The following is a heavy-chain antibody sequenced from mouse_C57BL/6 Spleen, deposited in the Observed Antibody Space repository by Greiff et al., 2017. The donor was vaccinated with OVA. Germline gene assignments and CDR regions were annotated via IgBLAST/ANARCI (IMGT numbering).Heavy chain of an antibody. V-gene: IGHV14-4*01. Sequence: EVKLQESGAELVRPGASVKLSCTASGFNIKDDYMHWVKQRPEQGLEWIGWIDPENGDTEYASKFQGKATITADTSSNTAYLQLSSLTAEDTAVYYCTSKPWLAYWGQGTLVTVSA. CDR1: GFNIKDDY. CDR2: IDPENGDT. CDR3: TSKPWLAY. J-gene: IGHJ3*01.